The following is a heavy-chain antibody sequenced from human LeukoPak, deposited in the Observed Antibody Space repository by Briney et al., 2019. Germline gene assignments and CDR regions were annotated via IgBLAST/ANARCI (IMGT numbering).Heavy chain of an antibody. CDR3: ASLLRGGGHYYYMDV. D-gene: IGHD3-16*01. J-gene: IGHJ6*03. V-gene: IGHV1-2*02. CDR1: GYTFIGYY. CDR2: INPNSGGT. Sequence: ASVKVSCKASGYTFIGYYMHWVRQAPGQGLEWMGWINPNSGGTNYAQKFQGRVTMTRDTSISTAYMELSRLRSDDTAVYYCASLLRGGGHYYYMDVWGKGTTVTVSS.